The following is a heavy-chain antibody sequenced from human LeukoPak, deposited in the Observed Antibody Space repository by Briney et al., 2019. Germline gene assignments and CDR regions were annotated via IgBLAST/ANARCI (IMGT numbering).Heavy chain of an antibody. V-gene: IGHV3-30*18. D-gene: IGHD1-26*01. J-gene: IGHJ4*02. CDR3: AKDGDLVGANYYFDY. CDR2: ISFDGNNK. Sequence: GGSLRLSCAASGFTFSNNGMHGVRQAPGKGLEWVAAISFDGNNKFYGDSVKGRFTISRDNSKNTLYLQMNSLGTEDTAVYYCAKDGDLVGANYYFDYWGQGSLVTVSS. CDR1: GFTFSNNG.